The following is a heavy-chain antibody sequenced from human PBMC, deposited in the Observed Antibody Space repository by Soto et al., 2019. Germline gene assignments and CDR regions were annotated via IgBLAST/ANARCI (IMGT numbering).Heavy chain of an antibody. Sequence: EVQLLEPGGGVVQPGGSLRLSCAASGFTFSSYAMSWVRQSPGKGLEWVSAISGSGGSTYYADSVKGRFTVSRDNSKNTLYLQRNSLRAEDTAVYYCAEAAARGKSYYFDYWGQGTLVTVCS. CDR1: GFTFSSYA. V-gene: IGHV3-23*01. CDR2: ISGSGGST. CDR3: AEAAARGKSYYFDY. D-gene: IGHD6-13*01. J-gene: IGHJ4*02.